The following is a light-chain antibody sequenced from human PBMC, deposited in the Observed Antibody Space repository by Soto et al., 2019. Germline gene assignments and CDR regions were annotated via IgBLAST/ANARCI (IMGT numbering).Light chain of an antibody. V-gene: IGKV3-20*01. CDR1: QSVSSSY. Sequence: EIVLTQSPGTLSLSPGERATLSCRASQSVSSSYLAWYQQKPGQAPRLLIYVASSRATGIPDRFSGSGSGTDFTLTISRLEPEDFAVYYCQQYGSSPVFGQGTKLEIK. J-gene: IGKJ2*01. CDR2: VAS. CDR3: QQYGSSPV.